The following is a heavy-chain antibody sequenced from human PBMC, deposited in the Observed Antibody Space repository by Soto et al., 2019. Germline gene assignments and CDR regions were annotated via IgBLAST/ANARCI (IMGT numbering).Heavy chain of an antibody. CDR1: GGTFSSYA. CDR2: IIPIFGTA. Sequence: ASVKVSCKASGGTFSSYAISWVRQAPGQGLEWMGGIIPIFGTANYAQKFQGRVTITADESTSTAYMELSSLRSEDTAVYYCARGGCGGDCPQVAWFDPWGQGTLVTVSS. J-gene: IGHJ5*02. D-gene: IGHD2-21*02. V-gene: IGHV1-69*13. CDR3: ARGGCGGDCPQVAWFDP.